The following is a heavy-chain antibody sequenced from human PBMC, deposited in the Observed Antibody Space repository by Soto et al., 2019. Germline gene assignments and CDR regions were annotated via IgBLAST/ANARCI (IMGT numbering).Heavy chain of an antibody. V-gene: IGHV3-23*01. CDR3: AKTPDSDCNSGACSLRS. J-gene: IGHJ5*02. CDR2: ISGGNT. D-gene: IGHD2-21*02. Sequence: GSLRLSCAASGFTFSNYGMSWVRQAPGKGLEWVSSISGGNTFYAGSVKGRFTISRDNSKNTLYLEMNSLTAEDTAVYYCAKTPDSDCNSGACSLRSWGQGTLVTVSS. CDR1: GFTFSNYG.